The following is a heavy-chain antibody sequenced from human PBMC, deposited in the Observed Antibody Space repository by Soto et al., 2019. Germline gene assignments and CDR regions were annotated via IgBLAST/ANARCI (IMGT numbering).Heavy chain of an antibody. CDR1: GFTLTRSA. D-gene: IGHD3-16*02. J-gene: IGHJ4*02. V-gene: IGHV3-23*01. CDR3: AKDPYYDYVWGSYRLYYFDY. CDR2: ISAGGGGT. Sequence: SGGSLRLSCAGSGFTLTRSAVSWVRQAPGKGLEWVSGISAGGGGTYYADSVKGRFTISRDISKNTVYLQMNGLRVEDTAVYYCAKDPYYDYVWGSYRLYYFDYWGQGTLVTVSS.